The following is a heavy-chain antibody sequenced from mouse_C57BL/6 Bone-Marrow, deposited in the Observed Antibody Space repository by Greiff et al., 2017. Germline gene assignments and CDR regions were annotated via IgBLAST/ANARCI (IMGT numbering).Heavy chain of an antibody. CDR3: ARIRRDY. CDR1: GYTFTSYW. J-gene: IGHJ2*01. Sequence: QVQLQQPGAELVRPGTSVKLSCKASGYTFTSYWMHWVKQRPGQGLEWIGVIDPSDSYTNYNQKFKGKATLPVDTSSSTAYMQLSSLTSEDSAVYYCARIRRDYWGQGTTLTVSS. CDR2: IDPSDSYT. V-gene: IGHV1-59*01.